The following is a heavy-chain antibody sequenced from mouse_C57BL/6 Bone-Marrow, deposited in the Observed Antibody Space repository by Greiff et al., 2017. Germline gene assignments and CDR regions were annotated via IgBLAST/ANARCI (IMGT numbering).Heavy chain of an antibody. CDR2: IYPRSGNT. D-gene: IGHD2-2*01. V-gene: IGHV1-81*01. Sequence: QVQLQQSGAELARPGASVKLSCKASGYTFTSYGISWVKQRTGQGLEWIGEIYPRSGNTYYNEKFKGKATLTADKSSSTAYVELRSLTYEDSAVYFCARCGYHGGFAYWGQGTLVTVSA. CDR1: GYTFTSYG. J-gene: IGHJ3*01. CDR3: ARCGYHGGFAY.